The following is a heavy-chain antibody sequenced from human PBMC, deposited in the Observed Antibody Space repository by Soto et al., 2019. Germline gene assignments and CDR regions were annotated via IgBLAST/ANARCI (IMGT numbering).Heavy chain of an antibody. V-gene: IGHV4-59*01. CDR3: ARGYLSGYCSCCSCYAHNFQH. CDR2: IYYSGST. D-gene: IGHD2-15*01. CDR1: GGSISSYY. Sequence: SETLSLTCTVSGGSISSYYWSWIRQPPGKGLEWIGYIYYSGSTNYNPSLKSRVTISVDTSKNQFSLKLSSVTAADTAVYYCARGYLSGYCSCCSCYAHNFQHWCQATLVTVSS. J-gene: IGHJ1*01.